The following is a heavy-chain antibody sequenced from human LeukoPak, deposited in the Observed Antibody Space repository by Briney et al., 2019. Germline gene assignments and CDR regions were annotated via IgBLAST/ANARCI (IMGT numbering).Heavy chain of an antibody. D-gene: IGHD4-11*01. J-gene: IGHJ4*02. CDR1: GFNFRKYG. V-gene: IGHV3-30*03. CDR3: ARGDYSTLYYFDY. Sequence: PGGSLRLSCAASGFNFRKYGIHWVRQAPGKGLEWVAVITYDGSNKYYADSVKGRFTISRDDSKNTLYLQMNSLRAEDTAVYYCARGDYSTLYYFDYWGQGALVTVSS. CDR2: ITYDGSNK.